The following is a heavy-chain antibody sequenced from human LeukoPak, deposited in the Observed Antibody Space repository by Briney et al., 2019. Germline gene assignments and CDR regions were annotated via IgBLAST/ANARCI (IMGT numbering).Heavy chain of an antibody. CDR2: ISGGGDST. CDR1: GFTFSSYA. Sequence: GGSLRLSCAASGFTFSSYAMSWVRQAPGKGLEWVSGISGGGDSTYYADSVKGRFTISRDNSKNTLYLQMDSLRAEDTAVYYCATFQIVVVPAAEDFDYWGQGTLVTVSS. V-gene: IGHV3-23*01. CDR3: ATFQIVVVPAAEDFDY. D-gene: IGHD2-2*01. J-gene: IGHJ4*02.